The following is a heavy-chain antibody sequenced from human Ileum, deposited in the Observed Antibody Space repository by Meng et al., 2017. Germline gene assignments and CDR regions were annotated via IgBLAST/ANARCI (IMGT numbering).Heavy chain of an antibody. CDR3: VCFGGFSGFDP. CDR1: GFTFRDHY. V-gene: IGHV3-74*01. J-gene: IGHJ5*02. Sequence: EVQVVESGGGLVLPGGSLRLSFATSGFTFRDHYMHWVRQAPGKGLEWVSRINSDGGGGTYADFVKGRFTISRDNAKNTLYLQMYSLTVDDTAIYYCVCFGGFSGFDPWGQGTLVTVSS. CDR2: INSDGGGG. D-gene: IGHD3-10*01.